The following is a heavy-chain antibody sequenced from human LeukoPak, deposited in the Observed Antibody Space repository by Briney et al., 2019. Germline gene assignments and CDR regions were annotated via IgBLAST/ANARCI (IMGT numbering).Heavy chain of an antibody. V-gene: IGHV3-48*02. CDR1: GFTLSSYS. D-gene: IGHD2-15*01. CDR3: ATWWSDGMDV. J-gene: IGHJ6*02. CDR2: ISGGSSTI. Sequence: GGSLRLSCAVSGFTLSSYSMNWVRQAPGKGLEWVSYISGGSSTIYYADSVKGRLTISRDNAKNSLYLQMNSLRDEDTAVYYCATWWSDGMDVWGQGTTVTVSS.